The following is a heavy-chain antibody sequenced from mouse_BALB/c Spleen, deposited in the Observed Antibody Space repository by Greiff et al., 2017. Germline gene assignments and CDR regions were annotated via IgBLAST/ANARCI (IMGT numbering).Heavy chain of an antibody. D-gene: IGHD2-10*02. V-gene: IGHV1-69*01. CDR3: AREYGNYEFAY. J-gene: IGHJ3*01. CDR2: IDTSDSYT. Sequence: QVQLKQPGAELVMPGASVKMSCKASGYTFTDYWMHWVKQRPGQGLEWIGAIDTSDSYTSYNQKFKGKATLTVDESSSTAYMQLSSLTSEDSAVYYCAREYGNYEFAYWGQGTLVTVSA. CDR1: GYTFTDYW.